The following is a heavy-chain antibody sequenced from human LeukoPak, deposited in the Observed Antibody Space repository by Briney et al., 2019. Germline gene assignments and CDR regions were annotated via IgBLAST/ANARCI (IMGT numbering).Heavy chain of an antibody. Sequence: GGSLRLSCAASGFTFSSYGMHWVRQAPGKGLEWVAVIWYDGSNKYYADSVKGRFTISRDNSKNTLYLQMNSLRAEDTAVYYCARGKIAASKHDAFDIWGQGTMVTVSS. CDR1: GFTFSSYG. D-gene: IGHD6-25*01. CDR3: ARGKIAASKHDAFDI. V-gene: IGHV3-33*01. CDR2: IWYDGSNK. J-gene: IGHJ3*02.